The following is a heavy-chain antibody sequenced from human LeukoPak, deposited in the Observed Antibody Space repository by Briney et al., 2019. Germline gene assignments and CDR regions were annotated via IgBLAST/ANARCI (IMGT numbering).Heavy chain of an antibody. J-gene: IGHJ4*02. Sequence: QPGGCLRLSCAASAFTFSSYGVHSVRQAPGKGLEWVTFIRYDGGNRYYADSVKGRLTISRDNSKNTLYLQMNSLRPEDSALYFCAHVMVVVDATVRDNFRYWERGNLVTVSS. CDR3: AHVMVVVDATVRDNFRY. D-gene: IGHD2-15*01. CDR1: AFTFSSYG. V-gene: IGHV3-30*02. CDR2: IRYDGGNR.